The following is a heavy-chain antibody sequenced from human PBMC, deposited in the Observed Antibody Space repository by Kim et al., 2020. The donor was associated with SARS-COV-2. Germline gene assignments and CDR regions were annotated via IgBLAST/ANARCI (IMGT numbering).Heavy chain of an antibody. J-gene: IGHJ4*02. CDR2: ISYDGSNK. CDR1: GFTFSSYA. V-gene: IGHV3-30*04. D-gene: IGHD4-4*01. Sequence: GGSLRLSCAASGFTFSSYAMHWVRQAPGKGLEWVAVISYDGSNKYYADSVKGRFTISRDNSKNTLYLQMNSLRAEDTAVYYCARDDYTEHWGQGTLVTVSS. CDR3: ARDDYTEH.